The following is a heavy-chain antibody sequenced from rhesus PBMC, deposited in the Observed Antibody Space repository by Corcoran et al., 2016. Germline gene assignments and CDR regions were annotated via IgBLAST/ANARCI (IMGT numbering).Heavy chain of an antibody. Sequence: EVQLVESGGGLAKPGGSLRLSCAASGFTFSSYWMNWVRQTPGKGLEWISAINSVGGNTSSANSVKGRLTISRDNSKNTLSLQMNSLRAEDTAVYYCAKDGGYCSNTYCSSGGYYGLDSWGQGVVVTVSS. V-gene: IGHV3S42*01. D-gene: IGHD2-15*01. CDR3: AKDGGYCSNTYCSSGGYYGLDS. J-gene: IGHJ6*01. CDR1: GFTFSSYW. CDR2: INSVGGNT.